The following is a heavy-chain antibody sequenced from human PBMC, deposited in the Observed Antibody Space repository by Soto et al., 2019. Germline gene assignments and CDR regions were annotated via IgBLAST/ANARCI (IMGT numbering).Heavy chain of an antibody. Sequence: PGGSLRLSCAASGFTFSSYEMNWVRQAPGKGLEWVSYISSSGSTIYYADSVKGRFTISRDNAKNSLYLQMNSLQSGDTAVYYCAKAHAPMAVAQYYFDFWGQGTLVTVSS. CDR1: GFTFSSYE. D-gene: IGHD6-19*01. V-gene: IGHV3-48*03. CDR2: ISSSGSTI. CDR3: AKAHAPMAVAQYYFDF. J-gene: IGHJ4*02.